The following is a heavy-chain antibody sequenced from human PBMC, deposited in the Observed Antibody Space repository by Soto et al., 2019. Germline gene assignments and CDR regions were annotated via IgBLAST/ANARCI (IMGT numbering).Heavy chain of an antibody. D-gene: IGHD3-3*01. CDR2: ISAYNGNT. CDR1: GYTFNSYG. V-gene: IGHV1-18*01. CDR3: ARYFWSGQLPFYFDQ. Sequence: QVLLVQSGAEVKKPGASVKVSCKASGYTFNSYGVSWVRQAPGQGLEWMGWISAYNGNTKYSQTLQGRVTMTIDTTTSSAYLEVRSLRSDATAIYYCARYFWSGQLPFYFDQWGQGTLVTVSS. J-gene: IGHJ4*02.